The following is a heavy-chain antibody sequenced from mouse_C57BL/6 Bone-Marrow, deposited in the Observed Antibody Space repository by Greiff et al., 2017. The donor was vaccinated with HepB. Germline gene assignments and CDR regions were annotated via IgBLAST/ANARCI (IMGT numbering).Heavy chain of an antibody. J-gene: IGHJ1*03. CDR1: GFTFSSYA. V-gene: IGHV5-9-1*02. CDR3: TRDYYGSSPWWYFDV. D-gene: IGHD1-1*01. Sequence: EVQRVESGEGLVKPGGSLKLSCAASGFTFSSYAMSWVRQTPEKRLEWVAYISSGGDYIYYADSVKGRFTISRDNARNTLYLQMSSLKSEDTAMYYCTRDYYGSSPWWYFDVWGTGTTVTVSS. CDR2: ISSGGDYI.